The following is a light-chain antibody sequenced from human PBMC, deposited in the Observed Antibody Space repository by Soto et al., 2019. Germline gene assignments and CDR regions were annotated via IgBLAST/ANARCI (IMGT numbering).Light chain of an antibody. V-gene: IGKV1-27*01. CDR1: QDIRNF. J-gene: IGKJ3*01. Sequence: DIQMTQSPTSLSASVGDRVTITCRASQDIRNFVAWYQQKPGKGPKLLIYAASTLHSGVPSRFSGSGSGTDFTLTINSLQPEDVATYSCQKYSSVPVFGPGTKVEIK. CDR2: AAS. CDR3: QKYSSVPV.